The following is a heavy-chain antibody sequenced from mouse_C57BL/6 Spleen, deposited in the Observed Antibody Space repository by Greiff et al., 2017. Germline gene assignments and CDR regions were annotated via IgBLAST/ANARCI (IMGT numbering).Heavy chain of an antibody. CDR1: GYTFTSYW. CDR2: IDPNYGTT. D-gene: IGHD2-13*01. J-gene: IGHJ4*01. V-gene: IGHV1-69*01. Sequence: VQLQQPGAELVMPGASVKLSCKASGYTFTSYWMNWVKQRPGQGLEWIGEIDPNYGTTNYNQKFKGKATLTVDQSSSTAYMQRNSLTSEDSAVYYCASEDCDKGGAMDYWGQGTSVTVSS. CDR3: ASEDCDKGGAMDY.